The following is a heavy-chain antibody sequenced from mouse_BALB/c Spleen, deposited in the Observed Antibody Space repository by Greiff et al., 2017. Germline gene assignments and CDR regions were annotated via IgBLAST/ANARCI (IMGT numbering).Heavy chain of an antibody. V-gene: IGHV1-14*01. D-gene: IGHD2-4*01. J-gene: IGHJ3*01. Sequence: VQLQQSGPELVKPGASVKMSCKASGYTFTSYVMHWVKQKPGQGLEWIGYINPYNDGTNYNEKFKSKATLTVDKSSSTAYMQLSSLTSEDSAVYYCARGDYDPNWGQGTLVTVSA. CDR2: INPYNDGT. CDR3: ARGDYDPN. CDR1: GYTFTSYV.